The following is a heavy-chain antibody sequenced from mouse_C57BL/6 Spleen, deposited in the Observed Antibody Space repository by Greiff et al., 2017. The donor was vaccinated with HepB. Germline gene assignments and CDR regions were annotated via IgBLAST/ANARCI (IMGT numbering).Heavy chain of an antibody. CDR2: ISYDGSN. V-gene: IGHV3-6*01. J-gene: IGHJ1*03. CDR3: ASGYPRYFDV. CDR1: GYSITSGYY. Sequence: DVQLQESGPGLVKPSQSLSLTCSVTGYSITSGYYWNWIRQFPGNKLEWMGYISYDGSNNYNPSLKNRISITRDTSKNQFFLKLNSVTTEDTATYYCASGYPRYFDVWGTGTTVTVSS. D-gene: IGHD2-2*01.